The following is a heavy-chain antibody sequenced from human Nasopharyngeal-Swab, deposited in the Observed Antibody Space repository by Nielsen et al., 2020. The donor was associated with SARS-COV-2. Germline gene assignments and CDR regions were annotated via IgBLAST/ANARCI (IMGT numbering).Heavy chain of an antibody. CDR1: GFTFSSYA. CDR3: ARDRMWFGELFYFDY. CDR2: ISYDGSNK. J-gene: IGHJ4*02. D-gene: IGHD3-10*01. V-gene: IGHV3-30-3*01. Sequence: GESLKISCAASGFTFSSYAMHWVRQASGKGLEWVAVISYDGSNKYYADSVKGRFTISRDNSKNTLYLQMNSLRAEDTAVYYCARDRMWFGELFYFDYWGQGTLVTVSS.